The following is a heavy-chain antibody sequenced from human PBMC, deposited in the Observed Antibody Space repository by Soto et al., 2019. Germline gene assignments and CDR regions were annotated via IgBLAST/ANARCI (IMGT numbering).Heavy chain of an antibody. Sequence: GESLKISCVASGYTFTSYWIGWVRQMPGKGLEWMGIIYPGDSDTRYSPSFRGQVTISADKSISTAYLQWSSLKASDTAMYYCMRQLGVDADNWFHPWGQGTLVTVSS. CDR3: MRQLGVDADNWFHP. CDR2: IYPGDSDT. J-gene: IGHJ5*02. V-gene: IGHV5-51*01. CDR1: GYTFTSYW. D-gene: IGHD2-8*01.